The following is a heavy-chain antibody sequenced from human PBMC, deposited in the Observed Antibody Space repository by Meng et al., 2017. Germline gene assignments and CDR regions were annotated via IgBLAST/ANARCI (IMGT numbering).Heavy chain of an antibody. CDR1: GGTFSSYA. D-gene: IGHD3-9*01. CDR3: ARERGDDILTGLIDY. V-gene: IGHV1-69*06. CDR2: IIPIFGTA. Sequence: SVKVSCKASGGTFSSYAISWVRQAPGQGLEWMGGIIPIFGTANYAQKFQGRVTITADKSTSTAYMELSSLRSEDTAVYYCARERGDDILTGLIDYWGQGTLVTVSS. J-gene: IGHJ4*02.